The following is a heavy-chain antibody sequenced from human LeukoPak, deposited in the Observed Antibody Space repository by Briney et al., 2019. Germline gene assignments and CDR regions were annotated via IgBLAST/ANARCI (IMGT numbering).Heavy chain of an antibody. Sequence: PGGSLRLSCAASGFSLSSYSMNWVRQAPGKGLEWVSSISSSSSYIYYADSVKGRFTISRDNAKNSLYLLMNSLRAEDTAVYYCARDDCSSTSCYKEGDFDYWGQGTLVTVSS. D-gene: IGHD2-2*02. CDR1: GFSLSSYS. CDR2: ISSSSSYI. CDR3: ARDDCSSTSCYKEGDFDY. V-gene: IGHV3-21*01. J-gene: IGHJ4*02.